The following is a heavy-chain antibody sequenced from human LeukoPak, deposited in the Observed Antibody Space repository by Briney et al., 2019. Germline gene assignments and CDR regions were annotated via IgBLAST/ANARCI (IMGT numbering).Heavy chain of an antibody. D-gene: IGHD4-11*01. CDR1: GFTFSSYA. V-gene: IGHV3-64*01. CDR3: ARMDYSNQFFQH. CDR2: ISKNGDST. Sequence: GGSLRLSCAASGFTFSSYAMHWIRQAPGKGLEYVSAISKNGDSTFHAISVKGRFTISRDNSKNTLYLRMGSLRPEDMAVYYCARMDYSNQFFQHWGQGSLVTVSS. J-gene: IGHJ1*01.